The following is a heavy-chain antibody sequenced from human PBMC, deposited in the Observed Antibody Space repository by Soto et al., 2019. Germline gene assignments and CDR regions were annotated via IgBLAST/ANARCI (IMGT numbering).Heavy chain of an antibody. J-gene: IGHJ4*02. CDR1: GISLSHPRVG. CDR3: ARILSGPYSSPDY. D-gene: IGHD4-4*01. Sequence: SGPTLVNPTETLTLTCTVSGISLSHPRVGVSWIRQPPGKALEWLAHIFSNDEESYSTSLKSRLTISKDTSKSQVVLTMTNMDPVDTATYYCARILSGPYSSPDYWGQGTLVTVSS. CDR2: IFSNDEE. V-gene: IGHV2-26*01.